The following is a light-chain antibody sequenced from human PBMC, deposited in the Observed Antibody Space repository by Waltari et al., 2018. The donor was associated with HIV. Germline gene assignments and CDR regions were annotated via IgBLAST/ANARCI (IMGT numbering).Light chain of an antibody. Sequence: QPVLTQPSSVSASLGSSVNVTCTLSAGYQPNILTWHQQRPGRATRFLMKVGPSGLFNRGSGLAHRFAASAAWGDRTLTISNLQPEEEADYFCETWDNNVRVFGGGT. CDR2: VGPSGLF. V-gene: IGLV4-60*03. J-gene: IGLJ2*01. CDR1: AGYQPNI. CDR3: ETWDNNVRV.